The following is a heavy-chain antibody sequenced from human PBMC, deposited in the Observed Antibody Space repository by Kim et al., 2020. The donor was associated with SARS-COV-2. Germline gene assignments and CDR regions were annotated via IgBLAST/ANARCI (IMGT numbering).Heavy chain of an antibody. D-gene: IGHD3-10*01. CDR2: IYPGDSDT. CDR1: GYSFTSYW. V-gene: IGHV5-51*01. CDR3: ARRLSSRDMVRGVIYNWFDP. J-gene: IGHJ5*02. Sequence: GESLKISCKGSGYSFTSYWIGWVRQMPGKGLEWMGIIYPGDSDTRYSPSFQGQVTISADKSISTAYLQWSSLKASDTAMYYCARRLSSRDMVRGVIYNWFDPWGQGTLVTVSS.